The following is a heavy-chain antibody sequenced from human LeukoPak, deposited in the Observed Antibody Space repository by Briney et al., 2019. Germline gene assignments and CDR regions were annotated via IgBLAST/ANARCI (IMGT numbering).Heavy chain of an antibody. J-gene: IGHJ4*02. Sequence: SETLSLTCTVSGGPISSSYWSWIRQPPGKGLEWIGYFYYSGATNYNPSLKSRVTISVDTSKTQLSLQMTSMTAVDTAVYYCARSNARDGYNFGYWGQGTLVTVSS. CDR3: ARSNARDGYNFGY. CDR2: FYYSGAT. D-gene: IGHD5-24*01. V-gene: IGHV4-59*08. CDR1: GGPISSSY.